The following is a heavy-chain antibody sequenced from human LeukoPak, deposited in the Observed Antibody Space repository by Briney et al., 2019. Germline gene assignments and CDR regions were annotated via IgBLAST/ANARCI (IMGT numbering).Heavy chain of an antibody. CDR2: ISSSGDIT. CDR3: AKDACGGNCFCSMDV. V-gene: IGHV3-23*01. CDR1: GFTFSISA. J-gene: IGHJ6*03. D-gene: IGHD1-14*01. Sequence: GGSLRLSCAASGFTFSISAMNWVRQAPGKGLEWVSSISSSGDITYYADSVKGRFTVSRDNPKNTLYLQLNSLRAEDTAVYYCAKDACGGNCFCSMDVWGKGTTVTVSS.